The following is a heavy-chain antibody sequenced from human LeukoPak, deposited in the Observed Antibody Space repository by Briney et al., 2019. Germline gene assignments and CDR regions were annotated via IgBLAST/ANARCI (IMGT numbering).Heavy chain of an antibody. Sequence: GGSLRLSCAASGFIVRDYWMNWVRQAPGQGLEWLANIKQDGGARYYVGSVKGRFTISSDSAKSLVYLQMDSLRAEDTATYYCARGYNGGSDYWGQGTPVTASP. CDR1: GFIVRDYW. D-gene: IGHD3-16*01. V-gene: IGHV3-7*01. CDR3: ARGYNGGSDY. CDR2: IKQDGGAR. J-gene: IGHJ4*02.